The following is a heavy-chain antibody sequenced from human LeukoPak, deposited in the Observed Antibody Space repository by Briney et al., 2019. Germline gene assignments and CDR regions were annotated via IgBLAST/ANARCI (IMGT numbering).Heavy chain of an antibody. Sequence: GASVEVSCKPSGYTFTSYDINWVRQAAGQGREWTGWINPNSGNTGYAPKYQGRVTITRNTSISTAYMEMSSLRSEDTAVYYCARDLGIAAAGSDAFDIWGQGTMVTVSS. J-gene: IGHJ3*02. D-gene: IGHD6-13*01. CDR2: INPNSGNT. CDR3: ARDLGIAAAGSDAFDI. V-gene: IGHV1-8*03. CDR1: GYTFTSYD.